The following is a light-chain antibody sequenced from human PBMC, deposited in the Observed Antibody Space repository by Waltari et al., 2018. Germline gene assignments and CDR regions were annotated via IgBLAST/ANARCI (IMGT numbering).Light chain of an antibody. CDR2: AAS. V-gene: IGKV3-15*01. CDR3: QQYNDGYS. J-gene: IGKJ2*03. Sequence: EKVMTQSPVTLSVSPGEGVTLSCRASPLIANNLAWYHQRPGQAPRLLMYAASTRASGVPARFSGSWSGTEFTLTISSLQSDDFATYYCQQYNDGYSFGQGPRLEI. CDR1: PLIANN.